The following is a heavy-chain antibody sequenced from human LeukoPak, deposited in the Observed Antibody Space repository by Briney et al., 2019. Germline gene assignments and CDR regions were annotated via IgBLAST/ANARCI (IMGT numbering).Heavy chain of an antibody. CDR1: GFTFSGYG. D-gene: IGHD3-22*01. CDR2: IWYDGSNK. V-gene: IGHV3-33*01. J-gene: IGHJ5*02. Sequence: PGGSLRLSCAASGFTFSGYGMHWVRQAPGKGLEWVAVIWYDGSNKYYADSVKGRFTISRDNSKNTLYLQMNSLRAEDTAVYYCVRDYYDSSGYNWFDPWGQGTLVTVSS. CDR3: VRDYYDSSGYNWFDP.